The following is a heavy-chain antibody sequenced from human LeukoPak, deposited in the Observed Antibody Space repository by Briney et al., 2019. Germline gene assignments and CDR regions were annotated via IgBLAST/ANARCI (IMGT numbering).Heavy chain of an antibody. V-gene: IGHV3-66*01. CDR3: ARALPQAVSFDY. J-gene: IGHJ4*02. Sequence: PGGPLRLSCAASGFTVSSNYMSWVRQAPGKGLEWVSVIYSGGSTYYADSVKGRFTISRDNSKNTLYLQMNSLRAEDTPVYYCARALPQAVSFDYWGQGTLVTVSS. CDR1: GFTVSSNY. D-gene: IGHD2-15*01. CDR2: IYSGGST.